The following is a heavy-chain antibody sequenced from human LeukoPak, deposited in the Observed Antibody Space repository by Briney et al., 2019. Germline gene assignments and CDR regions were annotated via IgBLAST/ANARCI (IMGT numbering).Heavy chain of an antibody. CDR2: IKEDGSEK. D-gene: IGHD2-15*01. V-gene: IGHV3-7*04. J-gene: IGHJ4*02. CDR1: GITFSRSW. Sequence: PGGSLRLSCAASGITFSRSWMSWVCQAPGKGLEWVAFIKEDGSEKYYVDSVKGRFTISRDNAENSLYLQMNSLRVEDTAVYYCARDRGGRTGLDDWGQGTLVTVSS. CDR3: ARDRGGRTGLDD.